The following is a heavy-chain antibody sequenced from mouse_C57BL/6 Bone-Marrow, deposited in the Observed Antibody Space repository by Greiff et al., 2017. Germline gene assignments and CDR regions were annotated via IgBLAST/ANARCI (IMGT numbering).Heavy chain of an antibody. D-gene: IGHD1-1*02. Sequence: QVQLQQSGAELVRPGTSVKVSCKASGYAFTNYLIEWVKQRPGQGLEWIGVINPGSGGTNYNEKFKGKATLTADKSSSTAYMQLSSLTSEDSAVYYCARRYYGLFNWSERSLVSVTAGSETVPDV. CDR3: ARRYYGLFNWSERSLVSVTAGSETVPDV. J-gene: IGHJ1*01. CDR2: INPGSGGT. CDR1: GYAFTNYL. V-gene: IGHV1-54*01.